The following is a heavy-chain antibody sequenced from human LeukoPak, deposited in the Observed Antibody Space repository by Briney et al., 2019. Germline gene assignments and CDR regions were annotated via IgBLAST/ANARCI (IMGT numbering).Heavy chain of an antibody. D-gene: IGHD3-22*01. CDR1: GGSISSYY. J-gene: IGHJ5*02. CDR2: INHSGST. V-gene: IGHV4-34*01. Sequence: SETLSLTCTVSGGSISSYYWSWIRQPPGKGLEWIGEINHSGSTNYNPSLKSRVTISVDTSKNQFSLKLSSVTAADTAVYYCARRKESRYSSGYYGGFDPWGQGTLVTVSS. CDR3: ARRKESRYSSGYYGGFDP.